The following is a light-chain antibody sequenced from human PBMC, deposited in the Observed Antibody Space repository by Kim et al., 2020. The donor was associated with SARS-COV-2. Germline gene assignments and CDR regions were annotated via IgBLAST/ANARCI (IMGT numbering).Light chain of an antibody. CDR1: ALPKQY. J-gene: IGLJ2*01. CDR3: QSADSSGTSHVV. Sequence: PGQTARITCSGDALPKQYAYWYQQKPGQAPVLVIYKDSERPSGIPERFSGFSSGTTVTLTISGVQAEDEADYYCQSADSSGTSHVVFGGGTQLTVL. V-gene: IGLV3-25*03. CDR2: KDS.